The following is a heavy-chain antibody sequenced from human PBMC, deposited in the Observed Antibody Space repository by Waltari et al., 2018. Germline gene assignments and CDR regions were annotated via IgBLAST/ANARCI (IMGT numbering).Heavy chain of an antibody. D-gene: IGHD4-17*01. V-gene: IGHV4-59*01. CDR1: GGSISSYY. CDR3: ARADGDYLFDY. J-gene: IGHJ4*02. Sequence: QVQLQESGPGLVKPSETLSLTCTVSGGSISSYYWSWIRQPPGKGLEWIGYIYYSGSTNYNPSLKSRVTISVDTSKNQFSLKLSSVTAADTAVYYCARADGDYLFDYWGQGTLVTVSS. CDR2: IYYSGST.